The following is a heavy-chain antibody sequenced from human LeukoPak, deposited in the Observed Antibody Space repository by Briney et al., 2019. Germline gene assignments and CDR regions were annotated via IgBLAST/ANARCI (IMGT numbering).Heavy chain of an antibody. Sequence: SETLSLTCAVSGGSISSGGYSWSWIRQPPGKGLEWIGYIYHSGSTYYNPSLKSRVTISVDRSKNQFSLKLGSVTAADTAVYYCARTTVTNYFDYWGQGTLVTVSS. V-gene: IGHV4-30-2*01. J-gene: IGHJ4*02. CDR2: IYHSGST. CDR3: ARTTVTNYFDY. D-gene: IGHD4-17*01. CDR1: GGSISSGGYS.